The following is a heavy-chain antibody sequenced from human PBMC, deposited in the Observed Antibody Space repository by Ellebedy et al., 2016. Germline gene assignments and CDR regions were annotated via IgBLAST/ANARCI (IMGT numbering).Heavy chain of an antibody. CDR1: GFTFDDYG. CDR3: ARDQGYCSSTSCYEGYYYYGMDV. D-gene: IGHD2-2*01. CDR2: INWNGGST. Sequence: GGSLRLSXAASGFTFDDYGMSWVRQAPGKGLEWVSGINWNGGSTGYADSVKGRFTISRDNAKNSLYLQMNSLRAEDTALYYCARDQGYCSSTSCYEGYYYYGMDVWGQGTTVTVSS. J-gene: IGHJ6*02. V-gene: IGHV3-20*03.